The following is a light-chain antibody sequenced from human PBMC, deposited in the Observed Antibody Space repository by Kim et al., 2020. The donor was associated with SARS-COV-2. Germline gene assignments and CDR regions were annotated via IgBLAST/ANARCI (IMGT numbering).Light chain of an antibody. Sequence: KKVTLSGSGSNSNIGNNFVYWYQQFPGTAPKLLIFDNHKRPSGIPDRFSGSKSGTSATLGITGLQTGDEADYYCGTYDSSLNAVFFGGGTQLTVL. CDR2: DNH. V-gene: IGLV1-51*01. J-gene: IGLJ2*01. CDR1: NSNIGNNF. CDR3: GTYDSSLNAVF.